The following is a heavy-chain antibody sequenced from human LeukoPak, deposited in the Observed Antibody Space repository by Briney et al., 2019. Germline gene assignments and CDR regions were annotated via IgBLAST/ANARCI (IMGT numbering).Heavy chain of an antibody. CDR1: GYTFTGNY. CDR3: GRDRAVVGTAVDAFDM. CDR2: INPNSGGI. J-gene: IGHJ3*02. D-gene: IGHD6-19*01. Sequence: ASVKVSCKASGYTFTGNYIHWVRQAPGQGLEWMGWINPNSGGIKYAQKFQGRVTMTRDTSINTAYMELFRLRSDDTAVYYCGRDRAVVGTAVDAFDMWGQGTMVIVSS. V-gene: IGHV1-2*02.